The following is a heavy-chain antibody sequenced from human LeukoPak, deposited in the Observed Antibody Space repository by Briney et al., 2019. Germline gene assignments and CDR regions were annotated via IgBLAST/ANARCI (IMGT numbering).Heavy chain of an antibody. V-gene: IGHV5-51*01. CDR3: ARQYGSGSYPPDAFDI. D-gene: IGHD3-10*01. Sequence: GESLKISCKGSGYSFTSYWIGWVRQMPGKGLEWMGIIYPGDSDTRYSPSFQGQVTISADKSISTAYLQWSSLKASDTAMYYCARQYGSGSYPPDAFDIWGQGTTVTVSS. J-gene: IGHJ3*02. CDR2: IYPGDSDT. CDR1: GYSFTSYW.